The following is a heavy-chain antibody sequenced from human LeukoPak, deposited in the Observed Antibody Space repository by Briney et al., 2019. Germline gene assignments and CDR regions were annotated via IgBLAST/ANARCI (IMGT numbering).Heavy chain of an antibody. CDR1: GGSFSGYY. CDR2: INHSGST. V-gene: IGHV4-34*01. D-gene: IGHD5-24*01. Sequence: SETLSLTCAVYGGSFSGYYWSWIRQPPGKGLEWIGEINHSGSTNYNPSLKSRVTISVDTSKNQFSLKLSSVTAADTAVYYCARDGEMATKELDYWGQGTPVTVSS. J-gene: IGHJ4*02. CDR3: ARDGEMATKELDY.